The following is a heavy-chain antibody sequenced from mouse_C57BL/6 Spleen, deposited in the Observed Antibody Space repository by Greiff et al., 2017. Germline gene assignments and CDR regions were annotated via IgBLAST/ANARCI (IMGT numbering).Heavy chain of an antibody. Sequence: VQLQQSGAELVKPGASVKISCKASGYAFSSSWMNWVKQRPGKGLEWIGQIYPGDGDTNYNGKFKGKAPLTADKSSSTAYMPLSSLTSEDSAVYFCARGGFLYDYDEDWYFDVWGTGTTVTVSS. CDR3: ARGGFLYDYDEDWYFDV. J-gene: IGHJ1*03. CDR2: IYPGDGDT. CDR1: GYAFSSSW. D-gene: IGHD2-4*01. V-gene: IGHV1-80*01.